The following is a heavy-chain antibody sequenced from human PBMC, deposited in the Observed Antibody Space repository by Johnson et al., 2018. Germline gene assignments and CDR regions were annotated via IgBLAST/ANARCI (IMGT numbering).Heavy chain of an antibody. Sequence: QVQLVESGGGVVQPGTPLRLSCVASGFTFNSHGMLWVRQAPGKGLEWVSSIWYDGSNQYYADSVKGRFTMSRDNSKNTLYLQMNSLRAEDTAVYYCARRGVPPTNFALDVWGQGTTVTVSS. D-gene: IGHD2-2*01. J-gene: IGHJ6*02. CDR2: IWYDGSNQ. CDR1: GFTFNSHG. CDR3: ARRGVPPTNFALDV. V-gene: IGHV3-33*01.